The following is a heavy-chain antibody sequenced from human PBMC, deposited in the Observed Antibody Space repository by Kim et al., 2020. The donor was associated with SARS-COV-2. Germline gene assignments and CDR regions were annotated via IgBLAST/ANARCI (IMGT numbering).Heavy chain of an antibody. J-gene: IGHJ4*02. CDR3: ARGPDYGGNSFRY. Sequence: SETLSLTCAVYGGSFSGYYWSWIRQPPGKGLEWIGEINHSGSTNYNPSLKSRVTISVDTSKNQFSLKLSSVTAADTAVYYCARGPDYGGNSFRYWGQGTLVTVSS. V-gene: IGHV4-34*01. CDR1: GGSFSGYY. CDR2: INHSGST. D-gene: IGHD4-17*01.